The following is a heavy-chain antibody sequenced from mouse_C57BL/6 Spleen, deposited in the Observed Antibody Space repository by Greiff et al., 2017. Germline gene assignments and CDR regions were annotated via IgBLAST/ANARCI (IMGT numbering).Heavy chain of an antibody. Sequence: DVKLQESGAELVRPGASVKLSCTASGFIIKDDYMHWVKQRPEQGLEWIGWIDPENGDTEYASKFQGKATITADTSSNTAYLQLSSLTSEDTAVYYCTTNYDYDGRDYYAMDYWGQGTSVTVSS. V-gene: IGHV14-4*01. CDR3: TTNYDYDGRDYYAMDY. J-gene: IGHJ4*01. CDR2: IDPENGDT. CDR1: GFIIKDDY. D-gene: IGHD2-4*01.